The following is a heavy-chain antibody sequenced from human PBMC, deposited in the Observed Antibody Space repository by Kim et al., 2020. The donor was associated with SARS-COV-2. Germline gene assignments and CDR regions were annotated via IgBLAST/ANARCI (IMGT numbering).Heavy chain of an antibody. D-gene: IGHD2-21*02. CDR2: MYSDGST. J-gene: IGHJ4*02. CDR3: ARWVTGGKRNFDF. CDR1: GFTVTNSY. V-gene: IGHV3-53*01. Sequence: GGSLRLSCAASGFTVTNSYMSWVRQAPGKGLEWVSVMYSDGSTYYADSVKGRFTISRDNSKNTLYLQMSSVRAEDTAGYQCARWVTGGKRNFDFWGEG.